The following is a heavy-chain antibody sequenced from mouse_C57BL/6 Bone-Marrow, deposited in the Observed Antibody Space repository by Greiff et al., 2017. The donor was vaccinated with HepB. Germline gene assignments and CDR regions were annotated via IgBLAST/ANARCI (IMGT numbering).Heavy chain of an antibody. CDR1: GYAFTNYM. V-gene: IGHV1-54*01. J-gene: IGHJ4*01. CDR2: INPGSGGT. Sequence: QVQLQQSGAELVRPGTSVKVSCKASGYAFTNYMIEWVKQRPGQGLEWIGVINPGSGGTNYKEKFKGKATLTADTSSSTAYMQLSSLTSEDSAVYFCARLHYYAMDYWGQGTSVTVSS. CDR3: ARLHYYAMDY.